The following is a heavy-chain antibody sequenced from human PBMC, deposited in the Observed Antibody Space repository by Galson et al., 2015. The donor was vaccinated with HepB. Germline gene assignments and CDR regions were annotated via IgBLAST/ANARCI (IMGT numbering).Heavy chain of an antibody. CDR3: ARGQYYDFWSGYSPRGVYNWFDP. Sequence: SETLSLTCTVSGGSISSYYWSWIRQPPGKGLEWIGYIYYSGSTNYNPSLKSRVTISVDTSKNQFSLKLSSVTAADTAVYYCARGQYYDFWSGYSPRGVYNWFDPWGQGTLVTVSS. D-gene: IGHD3-3*01. V-gene: IGHV4-59*08. CDR1: GGSISSYY. J-gene: IGHJ5*02. CDR2: IYYSGST.